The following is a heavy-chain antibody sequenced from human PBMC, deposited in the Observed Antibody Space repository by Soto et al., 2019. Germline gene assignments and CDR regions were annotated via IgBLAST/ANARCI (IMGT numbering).Heavy chain of an antibody. J-gene: IGHJ6*02. CDR2: IYYSGST. CDR3: AGTQLWLRDYYYGMDV. D-gene: IGHD5-18*01. V-gene: IGHV4-39*07. Sequence: PSETLSLTCTVSGGSISSSSYYWGWIRQPPGKGLEWIGSIYYSGSTYYNPSLKSRVTISVDTSKNQFSLKLSSVTAADTAVYYCAGTQLWLRDYYYGMDVWGQGTTVTVSS. CDR1: GGSISSSSYY.